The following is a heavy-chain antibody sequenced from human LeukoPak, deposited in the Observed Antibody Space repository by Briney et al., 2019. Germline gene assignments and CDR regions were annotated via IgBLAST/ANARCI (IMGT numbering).Heavy chain of an antibody. Sequence: GGSLRLSCAASGFTFSSYSMNWVRQAPGKGLEWVSLIRGSGGSTYYADSVRGRFTISRDNSKNTLYLQMNSLRAEDTAVYYCAKDMGYFTGMDVWGQGTTVTVSS. V-gene: IGHV3-23*01. CDR2: IRGSGGST. CDR3: AKDMGYFTGMDV. D-gene: IGHD2-8*01. J-gene: IGHJ6*02. CDR1: GFTFSSYS.